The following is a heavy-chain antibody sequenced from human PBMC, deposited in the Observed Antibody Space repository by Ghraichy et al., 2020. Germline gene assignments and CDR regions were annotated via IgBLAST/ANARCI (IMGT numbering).Heavy chain of an antibody. CDR2: ISAYTGDT. V-gene: IGHV1-18*01. Sequence: ASVKVSCKASGHTFTKCGFTWVRQAPGQGLEWMGWISAYTGDTNYAQNFRGRVTMTTDTSTSTAYMELRSLTSDDTAVYYCARDRWGCSSTLCPFDYWGQVTLITVSS. D-gene: IGHD2-2*01. CDR1: GHTFTKCG. J-gene: IGHJ4*02. CDR3: ARDRWGCSSTLCPFDY.